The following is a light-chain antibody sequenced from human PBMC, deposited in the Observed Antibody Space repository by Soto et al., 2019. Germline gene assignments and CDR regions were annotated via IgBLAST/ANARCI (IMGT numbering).Light chain of an antibody. Sequence: DIQMTQSPSTLSGSVGDRVTITCRASQTISSWLAWYQQKPGKAPKLLIYKPSTLKSGVPSKFSGSGSGTEFTLTISILQPDDFATYDCQHYNSYSEAFGKGNKVELK. J-gene: IGKJ1*01. CDR1: QTISSW. CDR2: KPS. V-gene: IGKV1-5*03. CDR3: QHYNSYSEA.